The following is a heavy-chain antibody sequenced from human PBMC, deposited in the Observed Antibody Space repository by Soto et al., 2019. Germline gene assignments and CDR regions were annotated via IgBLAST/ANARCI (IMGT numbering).Heavy chain of an antibody. J-gene: IGHJ4*02. CDR1: GFTFSSYG. Sequence: GGSLRLSCAASGFTFSSYGMHWVRQAPGKGLEWVAVISYDGSNKYYADSVKGRFTISRDNSKNTLYLQMNSLRAEDTAVYYCAKDPNTPYDYVWGSYRHKYYFDYWGQGTLVTVSS. D-gene: IGHD3-16*01. V-gene: IGHV3-30*18. CDR3: AKDPNTPYDYVWGSYRHKYYFDY. CDR2: ISYDGSNK.